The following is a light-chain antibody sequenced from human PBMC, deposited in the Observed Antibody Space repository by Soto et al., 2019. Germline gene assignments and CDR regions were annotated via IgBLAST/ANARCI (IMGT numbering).Light chain of an antibody. CDR2: LNSDGSH. Sequence: QPVLTQSPSASASLGASVKLTCTLSSGHSSYAIAWHQQQSEKGPRYLMKLNSDGSHSKGDGIPDRFSGSSSGAERYLTISSLQSEDEADYYCQNWGTGIHVVFGGGTKLTVL. CDR3: QNWGTGIHVV. J-gene: IGLJ2*01. CDR1: SGHSSYA. V-gene: IGLV4-69*01.